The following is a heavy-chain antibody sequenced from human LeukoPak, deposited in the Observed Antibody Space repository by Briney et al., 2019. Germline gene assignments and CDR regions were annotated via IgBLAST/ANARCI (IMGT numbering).Heavy chain of an antibody. CDR3: ATGLEWLFPLDY. Sequence: SXKVSCKASGGTFISYAISWVRQAPGQGLEWMGGIIPIFGTANYAQKFQGRVTITTDESTSTAYMELSSLRSEDTAVYYCATGLEWLFPLDYWGQGTLVTVSS. D-gene: IGHD3-3*01. J-gene: IGHJ4*02. CDR2: IIPIFGTA. V-gene: IGHV1-69*05. CDR1: GGTFISYA.